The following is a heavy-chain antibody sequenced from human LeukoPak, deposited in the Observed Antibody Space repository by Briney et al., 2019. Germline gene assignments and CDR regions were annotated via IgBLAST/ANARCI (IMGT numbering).Heavy chain of an antibody. CDR1: GGSISNGNW. V-gene: IGHV4-4*02. CDR2: IYRTGRT. J-gene: IGHJ4*02. Sequence: SETLSLTCGVSGGSISNGNWWSWVRQPPGKGLEWIGEIYRTGRTNYNPSLKSRVTISVDRSKNQFSLKLSSVTAADTAVYYCARDHPPDYYGSGSYSDYWGQGTLVTVSS. CDR3: ARDHPPDYYGSGSYSDY. D-gene: IGHD3-10*01.